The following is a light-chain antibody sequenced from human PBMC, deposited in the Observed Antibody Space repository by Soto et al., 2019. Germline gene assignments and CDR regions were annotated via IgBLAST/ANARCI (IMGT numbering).Light chain of an antibody. CDR3: QQYNNFPRT. Sequence: DIQMTQSPSTLAASAGDRVTITCRASQSISGRLAWYQQKPGKAPNLLIYKASSLQSGVPSRFSGSGSGTDFTLTISSLQPDDFATYYCQQYNNFPRTFGQGTKVDIK. CDR1: QSISGR. J-gene: IGKJ1*01. V-gene: IGKV1-5*03. CDR2: KAS.